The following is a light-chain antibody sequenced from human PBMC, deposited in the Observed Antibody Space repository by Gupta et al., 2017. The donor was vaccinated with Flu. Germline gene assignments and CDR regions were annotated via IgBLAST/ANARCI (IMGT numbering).Light chain of an antibody. CDR2: EDK. J-gene: IGLJ1*01. Sequence: GDALSKKYVYGYQQKSGQAPVLVIYEDKKRPSGIPESFSGSNSGTMATLTISGAQVEDEGDYYCYSVDSTGNKGGVFGTGTTVTVL. CDR3: YSVDSTGNKGGV. CDR1: ALSKKY. V-gene: IGLV3-10*01.